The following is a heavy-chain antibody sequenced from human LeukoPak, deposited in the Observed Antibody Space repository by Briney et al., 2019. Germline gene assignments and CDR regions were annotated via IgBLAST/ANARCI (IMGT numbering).Heavy chain of an antibody. CDR3: AKGSGWYDTPFDY. CDR2: ISGSGGST. D-gene: IGHD6-19*01. CDR1: GFTFSSYA. Sequence: GGSLRHSCAASGFTFSSYAMSWVRQAPGKGLEWVSAISGSGGSTYYADSVKGRFTISRDNSKNTLYLQMNSLRAEDTAVYYCAKGSGWYDTPFDYWGQGTLVTVSS. V-gene: IGHV3-23*01. J-gene: IGHJ4*02.